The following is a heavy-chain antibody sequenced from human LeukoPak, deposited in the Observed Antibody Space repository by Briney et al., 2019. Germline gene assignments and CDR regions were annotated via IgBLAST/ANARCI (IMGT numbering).Heavy chain of an antibody. J-gene: IGHJ6*02. Sequence: QPGGSLRLSCAASGFTFSSYSMNWVRQAPGKGLEWVSSISSSSSYIYYADSVKGRFTISRDNAKNSLYLQMNSLTAEDTAVYYCARDGAYYYYGMDVWGQGTTVTVSS. CDR3: ARDGAYYYYGMDV. CDR1: GFTFSSYS. CDR2: ISSSSSYI. D-gene: IGHD1-26*01. V-gene: IGHV3-21*01.